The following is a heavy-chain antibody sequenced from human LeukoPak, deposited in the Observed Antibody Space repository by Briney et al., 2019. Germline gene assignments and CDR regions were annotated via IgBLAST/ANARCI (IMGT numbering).Heavy chain of an antibody. CDR3: ARDPYSGSYSAYYYYYMDV. CDR1: GFTFSSYW. J-gene: IGHJ6*03. V-gene: IGHV3-21*01. D-gene: IGHD1-26*01. Sequence: GGSLRLSCAASGFTFSSYWMHWVRQAPGKGLVWVSSITSSSSYIYYADSVKGRFTISRDNAKNSLYLQMNSLRAEDTAVYYCARDPYSGSYSAYYYYYMDVWGKGTTVTVSS. CDR2: ITSSSSYI.